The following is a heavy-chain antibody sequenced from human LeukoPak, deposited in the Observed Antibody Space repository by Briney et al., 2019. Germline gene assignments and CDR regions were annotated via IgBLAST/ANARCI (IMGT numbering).Heavy chain of an antibody. CDR3: ARVGIVGATKSAFDI. CDR1: GGSISSYY. J-gene: IGHJ3*02. CDR2: IYTSGST. V-gene: IGHV4-4*07. D-gene: IGHD1-26*01. Sequence: PSETLSLTCTVSGGSISSYYWSWIRQPAGKGLEWIGRIYTSGSTNYNPSLKSRVTMSVDTSKNQFSLKLSSVTAADTAVYYCARVGIVGATKSAFDIWGQGTMVTVSS.